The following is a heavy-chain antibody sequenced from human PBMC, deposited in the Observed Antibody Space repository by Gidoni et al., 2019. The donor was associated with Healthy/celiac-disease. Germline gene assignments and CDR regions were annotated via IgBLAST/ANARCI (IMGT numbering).Heavy chain of an antibody. D-gene: IGHD3-10*01. CDR2: ISYDGSNK. CDR3: AKDRPKLWFGELDY. V-gene: IGHV3-30*18. CDR1: GFTFSSYG. J-gene: IGHJ4*02. Sequence: QVQLVESGVGVVQPGRSLRLSCAASGFTFSSYGMHWVRQAPGKGLEWLAVISYDGSNKYYADSVKGRFTISRDNSKNTLYLQMNSLRAEDTAVYYCAKDRPKLWFGELDYWGQGTLVTVSS.